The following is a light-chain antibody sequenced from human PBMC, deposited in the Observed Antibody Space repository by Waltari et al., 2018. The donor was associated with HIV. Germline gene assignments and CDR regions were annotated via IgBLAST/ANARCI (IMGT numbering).Light chain of an antibody. J-gene: IGLJ2*01. CDR1: TLSKQY. Sequence: SSELTQPPSVSVSPGQTARISCSGDTLSKQYAYWYQQKPGQAPVVVIIKDTERPSGIPERFSGSSSGTTDTLTIRGVQAEDEADYYCQSSDNSEHMIFGGGTKLTVL. CDR2: KDT. V-gene: IGLV3-25*03. CDR3: QSSDNSEHMI.